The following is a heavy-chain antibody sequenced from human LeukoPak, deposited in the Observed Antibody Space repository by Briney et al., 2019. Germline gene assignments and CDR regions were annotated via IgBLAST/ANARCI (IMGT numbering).Heavy chain of an antibody. CDR3: AKGMMPDWFDP. Sequence: PSETLSLTCNVSGVSLNNYYWTWVRQSPGKGLEWIGYIFDIGNTNYNPSLKSRATISLDRSKNQFSLRLNSVTAADTAVYYCAKGMMPDWFDPWGREPWSPSPQ. D-gene: IGHD2-2*01. CDR1: GVSLNNYY. CDR2: IFDIGNT. V-gene: IGHV4-59*01. J-gene: IGHJ5*02.